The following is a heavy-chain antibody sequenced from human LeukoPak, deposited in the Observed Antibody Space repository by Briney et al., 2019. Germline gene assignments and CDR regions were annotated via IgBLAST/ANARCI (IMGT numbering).Heavy chain of an antibody. CDR2: IYYSGST. Sequence: GSLRLSCAASGFTVSDNYMSWVRQAPGKGLEWIGSIYYSGSTYYNPSLKSRVTISVDTSKNQFSLKLSSVTAADTAVYYCASHTVTRGADYWGQGTLVTVSS. CDR1: GFTVSDNY. V-gene: IGHV4-59*05. J-gene: IGHJ4*02. CDR3: ASHTVTRGADY. D-gene: IGHD4-17*01.